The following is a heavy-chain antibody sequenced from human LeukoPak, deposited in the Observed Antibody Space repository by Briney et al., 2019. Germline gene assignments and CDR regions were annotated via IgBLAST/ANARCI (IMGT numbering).Heavy chain of an antibody. D-gene: IGHD6-19*01. J-gene: IGHJ4*02. V-gene: IGHV4-59*01. CDR3: ARGASSGWLDY. CDR2: IYYSGST. Sequence: SVTLSLTCTVSGGSISYYYWNWIRQPPGKGLEWIGYIYYSGSTNYNPSLKSRVTISVDTSKNQFSLRLSSVTAADTAVYYCARGASSGWLDYWGQGTLVTVSS. CDR1: GGSISYYY.